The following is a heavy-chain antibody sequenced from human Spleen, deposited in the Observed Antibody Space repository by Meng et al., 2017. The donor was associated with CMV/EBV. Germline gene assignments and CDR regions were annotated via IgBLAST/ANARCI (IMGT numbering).Heavy chain of an antibody. D-gene: IGHD2-2*01. V-gene: IGHV3-30*04. CDR3: ARGPHSRSSHYYYGMDV. Sequence: GESLKISCAASGFTFSSHAMHWVRQAPGKGLEWVAVISYDGTNKYYADSVKGRFTISRDNSKNTLYLQMNSLRAEDTAVYFCARGPHSRSSHYYYGMDVWGQGTTVTVSS. J-gene: IGHJ6*02. CDR1: GFTFSSHA. CDR2: ISYDGTNK.